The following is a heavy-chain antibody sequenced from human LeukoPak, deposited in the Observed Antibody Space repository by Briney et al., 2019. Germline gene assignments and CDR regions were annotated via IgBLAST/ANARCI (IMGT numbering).Heavy chain of an antibody. J-gene: IGHJ3*02. V-gene: IGHV3-30*04. CDR3: ARAPQYSSGWYSYAFDI. CDR1: GFSFGTYA. D-gene: IGHD6-19*01. Sequence: GGSLRLSCAASGFSFGTYAMHWVRQAPGKGLEWVAVISYDGSNEYYADSVKGRFTTSRDNSKKTLYLQMNSLRAEDTAVYYCARAPQYSSGWYSYAFDIWGQGTMVTVSS. CDR2: ISYDGSNE.